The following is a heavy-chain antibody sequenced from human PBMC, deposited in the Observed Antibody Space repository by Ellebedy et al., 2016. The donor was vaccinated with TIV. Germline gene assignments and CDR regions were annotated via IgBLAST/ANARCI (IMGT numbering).Heavy chain of an antibody. CDR3: ATVYPLYWYVDV. V-gene: IGHV4-39*01. D-gene: IGHD5/OR15-5a*01. CDR2: MFYTGTA. J-gene: IGHJ2*01. CDR1: GGSISNNHHY. Sequence: MPSETLSLTCTVTGGSISNNHHYWGWMRQSPGKRPEWIGSMFYTGTAYYNQSLRSRVTMSVDTSRNQVSLRLSSVTAADTAIYYFATVYPLYWYVDVWGRGTLVSVSS.